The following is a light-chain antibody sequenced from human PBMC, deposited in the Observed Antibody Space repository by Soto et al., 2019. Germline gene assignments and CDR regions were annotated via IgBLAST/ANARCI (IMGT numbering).Light chain of an antibody. CDR1: SNDVGHSSF. J-gene: IGLJ1*01. CDR3: NAQAENGKHV. V-gene: IGLV2-8*01. CDR2: EVS. Sequence: QSVLTQPPSASGSPGQSVTISCTGNSNDVGHSSFISWYQQHPGKGPKLIIYEVSKRPSGVPDRFSGSKSGNTASLSVSGLPAEDEAAYLCNAQAENGKHVFGPGTKLTVL.